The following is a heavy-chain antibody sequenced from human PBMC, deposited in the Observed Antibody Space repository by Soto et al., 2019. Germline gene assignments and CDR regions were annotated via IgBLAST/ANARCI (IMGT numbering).Heavy chain of an antibody. CDR3: ARHLTTTVSALGY. Sequence: PGGSLRLSCKASGFTFTSYAIHWVRQAPGKGLEWVSVISPDGVNKHSAESVRGRFVISRDNSKNTVHLEMNRLRLDDTAVYFCARHLTTTVSALGYWGQGSLVTVSS. CDR1: GFTFTSYA. CDR2: ISPDGVNK. V-gene: IGHV3-30*09. J-gene: IGHJ4*02. D-gene: IGHD4-4*01.